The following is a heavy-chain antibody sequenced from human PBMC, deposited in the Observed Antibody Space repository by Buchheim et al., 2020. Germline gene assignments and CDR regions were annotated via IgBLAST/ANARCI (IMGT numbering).Heavy chain of an antibody. D-gene: IGHD3-9*01. CDR3: VDFDWSTEYYFDY. Sequence: QLQLQESGPGLVKPSETLSLTCTVSGGSISSSSYYWGWIRQPPGKGLEWIGSIYYSGSTYYHPSLKSRVTISVDKSQNQFSLKLSSVTAADTAVYYCVDFDWSTEYYFDYWGQGTL. J-gene: IGHJ4*02. V-gene: IGHV4-39*07. CDR2: IYYSGST. CDR1: GGSISSSSYY.